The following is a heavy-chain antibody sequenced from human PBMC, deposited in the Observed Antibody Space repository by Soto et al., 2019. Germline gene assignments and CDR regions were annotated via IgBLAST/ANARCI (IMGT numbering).Heavy chain of an antibody. CDR2: ISGSGDST. Sequence: EVQLLQSGGGLVQPGGSLKLSCAASGFTFSSYALTWVRRAPGKGLEWVSVISGSGDSTYYADSVKGRFTISRDNPKKTLYLQMNSLRAEDTAIYYCARDYYYGSGTYFYYGVAVW. J-gene: IGHJ6*01. D-gene: IGHD3-10*01. V-gene: IGHV3-23*01. CDR1: GFTFSSYA. CDR3: ARDYYYGSGTYFYYGVAV.